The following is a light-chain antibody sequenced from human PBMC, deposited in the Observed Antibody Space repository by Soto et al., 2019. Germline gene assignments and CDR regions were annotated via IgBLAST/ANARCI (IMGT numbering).Light chain of an antibody. J-gene: IGKJ3*01. CDR2: AAS. CDR3: QQTYSTLLT. V-gene: IGKV1-39*01. Sequence: DIQMTQSPSSLSASVGDRVTITCRASQSISSHLNWYQQKPGKAPNLLIYAASSMQSGVPSRFSSSGSGTDFTLSISSRQPEDFATYYCQQTYSTLLTFGPGTKVDSK. CDR1: QSISSH.